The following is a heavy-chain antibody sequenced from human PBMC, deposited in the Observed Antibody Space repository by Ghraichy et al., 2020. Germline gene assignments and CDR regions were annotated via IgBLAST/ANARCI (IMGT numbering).Heavy chain of an antibody. CDR3: ASSGGTIFGVVGHGMDV. D-gene: IGHD3-3*01. CDR1: GFTFSSYT. Sequence: GESLRLSCAASGFTFSSYTMNWVRQAPGKGLEWVSYISISGSTVYYADSVVGRFTISRDDAKNSLYLQMNSLRDEDTAVYYCASSGGTIFGVVGHGMDVWGQGTTVTVS. CDR2: ISISGSTV. J-gene: IGHJ6*02. V-gene: IGHV3-48*02.